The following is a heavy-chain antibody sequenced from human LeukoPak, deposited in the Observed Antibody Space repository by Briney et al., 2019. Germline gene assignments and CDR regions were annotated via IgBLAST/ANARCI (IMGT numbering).Heavy chain of an antibody. CDR3: ARGWDYSNYEVLSY. CDR1: GFTVSSNY. D-gene: IGHD4-11*01. CDR2: IYSGGST. J-gene: IGHJ4*02. Sequence: PGGSLRLSCAASGFTVSSNYMSWVRQAPGKGLEWVSVIYSGGSTYYADSVKGRSTISRDNSKNTLYLQMNSLRAEDTAVYYCARGWDYSNYEVLSYWGQGTLVTVSS. V-gene: IGHV3-53*01.